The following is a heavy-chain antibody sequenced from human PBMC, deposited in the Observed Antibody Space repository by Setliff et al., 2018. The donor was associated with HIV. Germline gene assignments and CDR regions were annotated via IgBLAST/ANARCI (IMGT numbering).Heavy chain of an antibody. Sequence: PSETLSLTCTVSGGSISSGGYYWTWIRQHPGKGLEWIGSIFYSGSTYHNPSLKSRVTISVDTSKNQISLKLNSVTAADTAVYYCARQTTSFGELPDYWGQGSLVTVSS. J-gene: IGHJ4*02. CDR3: ARQTTSFGELPDY. CDR2: IFYSGST. V-gene: IGHV4-39*01. CDR1: GGSISSGGYY. D-gene: IGHD3-10*01.